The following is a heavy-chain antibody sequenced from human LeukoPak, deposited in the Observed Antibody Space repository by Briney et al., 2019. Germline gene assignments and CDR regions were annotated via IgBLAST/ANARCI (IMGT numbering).Heavy chain of an antibody. CDR1: GGSISSSGYY. V-gene: IGHV4-39*07. Sequence: SETLSLTCSVSGGSISSSGYYWGWIRQPPGKGLEWIGSIYYSGSTYYNPSLKSRVTISLDTSRNQVSLKVRSVTAADTAVYYCAREGDHYYDGSGYYSPWGQGTLVTVSS. J-gene: IGHJ5*02. D-gene: IGHD3-22*01. CDR3: AREGDHYYDGSGYYSP. CDR2: IYYSGST.